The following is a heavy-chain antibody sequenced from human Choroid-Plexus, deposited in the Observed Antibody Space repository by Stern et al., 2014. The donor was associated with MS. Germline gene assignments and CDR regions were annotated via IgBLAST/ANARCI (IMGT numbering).Heavy chain of an antibody. CDR1: GYIFTGYY. D-gene: IGHD3-3*01. CDR2: INPNTGGT. Sequence: VQLEESGAEVKKPGASVKVSCKTSGYIFTGYYIHWVRQAPGQGLEWMAWINPNTGGTKYAQKVQGRVTMSRDTSISTAYVELSSLTSDVTAVYYCARDQRGITIFGVVTDYYYLGMDVWGQGTTVTVSS. J-gene: IGHJ6*02. V-gene: IGHV1-2*02. CDR3: ARDQRGITIFGVVTDYYYLGMDV.